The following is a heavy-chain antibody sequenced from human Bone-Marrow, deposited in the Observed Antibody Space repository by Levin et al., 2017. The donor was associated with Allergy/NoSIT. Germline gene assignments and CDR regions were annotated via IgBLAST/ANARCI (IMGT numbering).Heavy chain of an antibody. CDR3: ARVWDSSSTGDY. Sequence: PGGSLRLSCAASGFTFSSYAMHWVRQAPGKGLEWVAVISYDGSNKYYADSVKGRFTISRDNSKNTLYLQMNSLRAEDTAVYYCARVWDSSSTGDYWGQGTLVTVSS. J-gene: IGHJ4*02. CDR2: ISYDGSNK. V-gene: IGHV3-30-3*01. D-gene: IGHD2-2*01. CDR1: GFTFSSYA.